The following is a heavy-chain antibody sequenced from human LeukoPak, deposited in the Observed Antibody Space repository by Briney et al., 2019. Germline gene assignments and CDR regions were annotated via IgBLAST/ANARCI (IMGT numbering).Heavy chain of an antibody. CDR2: ITSGSKYI. V-gene: IGHV3-21*01. Sequence: GGSLRLSCAASEFAFSSYSMNWFRQAPGKGLEWAASITSGSKYIFYADSVSGRFTISRDNAENSLFLHMKSLRADDTGVYFCARDEETVAGLNGFDLWGQGTLVTVSS. CDR3: ARDEETVAGLNGFDL. CDR1: EFAFSSYS. D-gene: IGHD6-19*01. J-gene: IGHJ4*02.